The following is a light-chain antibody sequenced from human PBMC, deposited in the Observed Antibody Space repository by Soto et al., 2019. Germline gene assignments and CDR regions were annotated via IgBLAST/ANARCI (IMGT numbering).Light chain of an antibody. J-gene: IGLJ2*01. CDR3: AAWDDSLKEV. V-gene: IGLV1-44*01. Sequence: QSVLTQPPSVSGTPGQRVTISCSGSSSNIESYTVNWYQQLPGTAPKLLMYSNSQRPSGVPDRFSGSKSGTSASLAISGLQSEDEADYYCAAWDDSLKEVFGGGTKLTVL. CDR1: SSNIESYT. CDR2: SNS.